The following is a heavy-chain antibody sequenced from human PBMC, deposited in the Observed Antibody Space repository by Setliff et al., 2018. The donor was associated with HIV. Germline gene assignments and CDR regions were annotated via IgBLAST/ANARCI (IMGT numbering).Heavy chain of an antibody. V-gene: IGHV1-69*06. J-gene: IGHJ6*03. Sequence: GASVKVSCKASGGTFSYAISWVRQAPGQGLEWIGRIIPIFGTANYAQKFQGRVTITADKSTSTVYMDLSRLRSEDTAVYYCARDPGEGGGGFLEWSIGYYYYMDVWGKGTTVTVSS. CDR2: IIPIFGTA. D-gene: IGHD3-3*01. CDR3: ARDPGEGGGGFLEWSIGYYYYMDV. CDR1: GGTFSYA.